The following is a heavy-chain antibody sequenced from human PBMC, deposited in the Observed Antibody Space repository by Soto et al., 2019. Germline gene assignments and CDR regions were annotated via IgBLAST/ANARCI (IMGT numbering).Heavy chain of an antibody. Sequence: QVQLVQSGADVKNPGASVKVSCKASGYTFTSYGISWVRQAPGQGLEWMGWISAYNGNTNYAQKLQGRVTMTTDTSTGTAYMELRRLRSDDTAVDYCARHWCTNGVCYNGMDVWGQGTKVTVS. D-gene: IGHD2-8*01. CDR2: ISAYNGNT. J-gene: IGHJ6*02. V-gene: IGHV1-18*04. CDR3: ARHWCTNGVCYNGMDV. CDR1: GYTFTSYG.